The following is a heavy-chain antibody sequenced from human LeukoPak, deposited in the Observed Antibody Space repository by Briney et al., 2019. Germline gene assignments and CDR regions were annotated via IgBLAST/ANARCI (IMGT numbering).Heavy chain of an antibody. Sequence: GGSLRLSCAASGFTFSSYAMHWVRQAPGKGLEWVAVISYDGSNKYYADSVKGRFTFSRDNSKNTLYLQMNSLRAEDTAVYYCASALSDWGQGTLVTVSS. CDR2: ISYDGSNK. CDR1: GFTFSSYA. D-gene: IGHD3-10*01. CDR3: ASALSD. V-gene: IGHV3-30-3*01. J-gene: IGHJ4*02.